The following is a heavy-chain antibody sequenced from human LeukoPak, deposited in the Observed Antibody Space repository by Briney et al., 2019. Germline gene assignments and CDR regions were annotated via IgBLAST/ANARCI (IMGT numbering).Heavy chain of an antibody. D-gene: IGHD6-13*01. Sequence: PSETLSLTCTVSGGSISSSSYYWGWIRQPPGKGLEWIGSIYYSGSTYYNPSLKSRVTISVDTSKNQFSLKLSSVTAADTAVYYCARAYAAAGWWFDPWGQGTLVTVSS. CDR2: IYYSGST. CDR3: ARAYAAAGWWFDP. J-gene: IGHJ5*02. V-gene: IGHV4-39*07. CDR1: GGSISSSSYY.